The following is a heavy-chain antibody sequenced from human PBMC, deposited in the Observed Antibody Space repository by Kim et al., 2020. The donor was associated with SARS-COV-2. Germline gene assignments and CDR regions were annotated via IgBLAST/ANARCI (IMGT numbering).Heavy chain of an antibody. CDR3: ARALDSGYDDYFDY. Sequence: QQIQGRVTITADNTTGPAYMELGSLRSEDTAVYYCARALDSGYDDYFDYWGQGTLVTVSS. J-gene: IGHJ4*02. D-gene: IGHD5-12*01. V-gene: IGHV1-69*04.